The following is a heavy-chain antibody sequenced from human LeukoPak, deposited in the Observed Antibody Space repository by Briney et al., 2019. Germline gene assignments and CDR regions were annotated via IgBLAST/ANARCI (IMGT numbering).Heavy chain of an antibody. CDR3: ARCPTYYYDSSGYSFDY. CDR1: GGSISSSSYY. CDR2: IYYGGST. V-gene: IGHV4-39*01. D-gene: IGHD3-22*01. Sequence: PSETLSLTCTVSGGSISSSSYYWGWIRQPPGKGLEWIGSIYYGGSTYYNPSLKSRVTISVDTSKNQFSLKLSSVTAADTAVYYCARCPTYYYDSSGYSFDYWGQGTLVTVSS. J-gene: IGHJ4*02.